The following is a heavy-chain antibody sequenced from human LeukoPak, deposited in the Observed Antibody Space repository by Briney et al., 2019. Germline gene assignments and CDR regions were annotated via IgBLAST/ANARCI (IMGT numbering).Heavy chain of an antibody. CDR3: ASAHGYCSSTSCYPYGSFDY. D-gene: IGHD2-2*01. V-gene: IGHV1-2*02. J-gene: IGHJ4*02. CDR1: GYTFTGYY. Sequence: GASVKVSCKASGYTFTGYYMHWVRQAPGQGLEWMGWINPNSGGTNYAQKFQGRVTMTRDTSISTAYMELSRLRSDDTAVYYCASAHGYCSSTSCYPYGSFDYWGQGTLVTVSS. CDR2: INPNSGGT.